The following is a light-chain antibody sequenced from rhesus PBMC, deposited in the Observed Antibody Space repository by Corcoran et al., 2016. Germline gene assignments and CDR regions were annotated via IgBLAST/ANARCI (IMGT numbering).Light chain of an antibody. V-gene: IGKV3-42*02. Sequence: ETVMMQSPATLSLSPGERATLSCRASQSVGSTLAWYQQKPGQAPRLLIYYASGRATGIPDRLSGRGSGTEFTLTISSLEPEDVGVYYCQKYNDWPLTFGGGTKVEIK. J-gene: IGKJ4*01. CDR1: QSVGST. CDR2: YAS. CDR3: QKYNDWPLT.